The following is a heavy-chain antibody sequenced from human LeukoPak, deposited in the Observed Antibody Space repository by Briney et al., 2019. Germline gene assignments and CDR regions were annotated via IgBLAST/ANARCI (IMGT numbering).Heavy chain of an antibody. J-gene: IGHJ5*02. V-gene: IGHV4-4*02. CDR3: AKGADWRFDP. Sequence: PSETLSLTCAVSGGSINHWWIWVRQPPGKGLEWIGEIYHSGSTNYNPSLESRITMSVDKSKSKFSLNLRSVTAADTAVYYCAKGADWRFDPWGQGTLVTVSS. D-gene: IGHD1-1*01. CDR1: GGSINHW. CDR2: IYHSGST.